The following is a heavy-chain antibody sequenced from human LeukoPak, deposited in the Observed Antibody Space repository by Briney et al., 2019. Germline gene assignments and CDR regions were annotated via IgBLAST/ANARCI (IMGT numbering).Heavy chain of an antibody. Sequence: ASVKVSCKTFGYPFSSCGINWVRQAPGQGLEWMGWISGYNGDTNYAQKLQGRVTMTTDTSTSTAYMELRSLRSDDTAVYYCARKGNYYGSGSYYNVATDFDYWGQGTLVTVSS. CDR1: GYPFSSCG. V-gene: IGHV1-18*01. CDR3: ARKGNYYGSGSYYNVATDFDY. D-gene: IGHD3-10*01. CDR2: ISGYNGDT. J-gene: IGHJ4*02.